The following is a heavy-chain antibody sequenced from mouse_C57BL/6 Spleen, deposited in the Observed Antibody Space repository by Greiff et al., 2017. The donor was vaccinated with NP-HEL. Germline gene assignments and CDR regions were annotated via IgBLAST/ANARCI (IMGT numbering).Heavy chain of an antibody. CDR1: GYTFTSYG. CDR3: ARTGAYGRSYVGYFDV. V-gene: IGHV1-58*01. CDR2: IYIGNGYT. D-gene: IGHD1-1*01. J-gene: IGHJ1*03. Sequence: VQLQQSGAELVRPGSSVKMSCKTSGYTFTSYGLNWVKQRPGQGLEWIGYIYIGNGYTEYNETFKGKATLTSDTSSSTAYMQLSRRTSEDSAIYFCARTGAYGRSYVGYFDVWGTGTTVTVSS.